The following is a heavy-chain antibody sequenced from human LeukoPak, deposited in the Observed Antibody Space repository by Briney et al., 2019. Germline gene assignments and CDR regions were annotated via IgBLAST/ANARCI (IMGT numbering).Heavy chain of an antibody. J-gene: IGHJ4*02. D-gene: IGHD3-16*02. Sequence: SETLSLTCTVSGGSISSYYWSWIRQPPGRGLEWIGYIYYSGSTNYNPSLKSRVTISVDTSKNQFSLKLSSVTAADTAVYYCARARYDYVWGSYPHKGYNFDYWGQGTLVTVSS. CDR2: IYYSGST. V-gene: IGHV4-59*01. CDR3: ARARYDYVWGSYPHKGYNFDY. CDR1: GGSISSYY.